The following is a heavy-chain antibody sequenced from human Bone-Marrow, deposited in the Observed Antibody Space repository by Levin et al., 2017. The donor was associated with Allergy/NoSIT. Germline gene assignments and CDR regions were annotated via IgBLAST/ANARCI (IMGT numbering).Heavy chain of an antibody. CDR1: GFTFSSYW. V-gene: IGHV3-7*01. Sequence: VASVKVSCAASGFTFSSYWMSWVRQAPGKGLEWVANIKQDGSEKYYVDSVKGRFTISRDNAKNSLYLQMNSLRAEDTAVYYCASSDFWSGYYTSPFDIWGQGTMVTVSS. CDR2: IKQDGSEK. J-gene: IGHJ3*02. CDR3: ASSDFWSGYYTSPFDI. D-gene: IGHD3-3*01.